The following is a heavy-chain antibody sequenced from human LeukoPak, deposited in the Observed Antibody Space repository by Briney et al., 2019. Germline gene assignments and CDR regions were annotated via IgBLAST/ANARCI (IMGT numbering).Heavy chain of an antibody. CDR3: ARHAAVAGSAFDY. V-gene: IGHV4-59*08. J-gene: IGHJ4*02. CDR1: GGSMRSHY. CDR2: VYFIGST. D-gene: IGHD6-19*01. Sequence: SETLSLTCTVSGGSMRSHYWSWIRQSPGKGLEWIGYVYFIGSTHYNPPFESRVTISIDTSMIQFSLKLISMTAADTAVYYCARHAAVAGSAFDYWGQGALVTVSS.